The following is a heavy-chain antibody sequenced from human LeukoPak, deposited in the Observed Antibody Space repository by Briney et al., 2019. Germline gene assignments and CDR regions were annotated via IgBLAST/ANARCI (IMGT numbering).Heavy chain of an antibody. CDR2: INPKNGGT. V-gene: IGHV1-2*02. Sequence: APVKVSCKASGYTLTDFYMYWVRQAPRQGLEWMGWINPKNGGTNSPQKFLGRVTMTRDTSISTVYMELSSLRIDDTAVFYCARGGDYDYVGGSYRPNDYWGQGTLVTVSS. CDR1: GYTLTDFY. J-gene: IGHJ4*02. D-gene: IGHD3-16*02. CDR3: ARGGDYDYVGGSYRPNDY.